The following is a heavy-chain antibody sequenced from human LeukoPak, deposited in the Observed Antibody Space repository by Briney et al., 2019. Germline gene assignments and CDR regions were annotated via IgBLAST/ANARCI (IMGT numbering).Heavy chain of an antibody. J-gene: IGHJ6*03. D-gene: IGHD2-2*02. CDR2: IIPILGIA. CDR1: GGTFSSYA. CDR3: ARGWTEAAAIQQLVPRYYYYYYMDV. V-gene: IGHV1-69*04. Sequence: SVKVSCKASGGTFSSYAISWVRQAPGQGLEWMGRIIPILGIANYAQKFQGRVTITADKSTSTAYMELSSLRSEDTAVYYCARGWTEAAAIQQLVPRYYYYYYMDVWGKGTTVTVSS.